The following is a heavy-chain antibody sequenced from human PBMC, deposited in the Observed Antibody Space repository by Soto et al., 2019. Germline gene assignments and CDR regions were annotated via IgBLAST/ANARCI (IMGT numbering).Heavy chain of an antibody. CDR2: ISGSGLTI. Sequence: GESLKISCAASGFIFSDYEINWVRQAPGKGLEWVSYISGSGLTIYYADSVKGRFTISRDNAKNSLYLQMNSLGVEDTAVYYCARGPYRNTYNWFDSWGRGTLVTVSS. V-gene: IGHV3-48*03. D-gene: IGHD5-12*01. J-gene: IGHJ5*02. CDR1: GFIFSDYE. CDR3: ARGPYRNTYNWFDS.